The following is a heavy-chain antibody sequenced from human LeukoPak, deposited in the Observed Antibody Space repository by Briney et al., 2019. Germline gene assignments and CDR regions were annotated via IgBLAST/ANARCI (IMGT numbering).Heavy chain of an antibody. CDR2: FYDTRSP. CDR1: GGAISLYY. CDR3: ARGRGSLTY. Sequence: SETLSLTCTVSGGAISLYYWSWIRQPPGKGLEWIGYFYDTRSPKYNPSLERRVTISVDMSRNQFSLNLTSVTAADTAVYYCARGRGSLTYWGQGTLATVSS. J-gene: IGHJ4*02. V-gene: IGHV4-59*01. D-gene: IGHD3-10*01.